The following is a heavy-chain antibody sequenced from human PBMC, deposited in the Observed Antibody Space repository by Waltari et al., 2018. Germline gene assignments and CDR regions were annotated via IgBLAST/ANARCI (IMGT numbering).Heavy chain of an antibody. J-gene: IGHJ4*02. D-gene: IGHD6-19*01. CDR1: GFTFSSYA. V-gene: IGHV3-33*06. CDR3: AKDQEGDSSGWYGGYFDY. CDR2: IWYDGSNK. Sequence: VQLLESGGGLVQPGGSLRLSCAASGFTFSSYAMRWVRQAPGTGLEWVAVIWYDGSNKYYADSVKGRFTISRDNSKNTLYLQMNSLRAEDTAVYYCAKDQEGDSSGWYGGYFDYWGQGTLVTVSS.